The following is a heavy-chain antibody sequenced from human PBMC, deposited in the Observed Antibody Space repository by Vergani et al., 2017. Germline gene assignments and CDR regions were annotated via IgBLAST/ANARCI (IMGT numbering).Heavy chain of an antibody. V-gene: IGHV1-46*03. CDR2: INPSGGHT. CDR3: AKGDYGILTGYRY. CDR1: GYTFSNYY. J-gene: IGHJ4*03. Sequence: QVQVVQSGAEVKKSGASVKVSCKTSGYTFSNYYMHWVRQAPGQGLEWMGIINPSGGHTNYAQKFQGRVTMTRDTSTSTVYMELSSLRSEDTAIFYCAKGDYGILTGYRYWGQGTLVNGS. D-gene: IGHD3-9*01.